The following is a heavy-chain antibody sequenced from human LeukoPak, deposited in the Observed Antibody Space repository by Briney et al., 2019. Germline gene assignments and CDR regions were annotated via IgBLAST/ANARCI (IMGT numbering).Heavy chain of an antibody. Sequence: SQTLSLTCTVSGGSISSGSYYWSWIRQPAGKGLEWIGRIYTSGSTNYNPSLKSRVTISVDTSKNQFSLKLSSVPAADTAVYYCAREHCGGDCQIDYWGQGTLVTVSS. CDR1: GGSISSGSYY. CDR2: IYTSGST. V-gene: IGHV4-61*02. J-gene: IGHJ4*02. D-gene: IGHD2-21*02. CDR3: AREHCGGDCQIDY.